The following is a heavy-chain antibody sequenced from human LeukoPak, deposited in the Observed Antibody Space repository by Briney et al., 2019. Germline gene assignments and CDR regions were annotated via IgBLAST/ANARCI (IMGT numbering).Heavy chain of an antibody. CDR3: ARERPPGDSSNWFLEGYFDI. CDR1: GGTFNSYA. CDR2: IIPIFGTA. V-gene: IGHV1-69*05. D-gene: IGHD6-13*01. J-gene: IGHJ4*02. Sequence: ASVKVSCKASGGTFNSYAISWVRQAPGQGLEWMGRIIPIFGTANYAQKFQGRVTITTDESTSTAYMELSTLRSDDTAVYYCARERPPGDSSNWFLEGYFDIWGQGTLVTVSS.